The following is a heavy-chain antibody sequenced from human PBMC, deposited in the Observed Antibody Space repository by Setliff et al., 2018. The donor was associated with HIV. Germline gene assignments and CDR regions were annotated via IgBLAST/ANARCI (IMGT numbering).Heavy chain of an antibody. D-gene: IGHD6-13*01. J-gene: IGHJ6*02. CDR3: ATGGMAAAGPGGGHGLDV. Sequence: GGSLRLSCAASGFTFSNAWMSWVRQAPGKGLEWVGRIKSKTDGGTTDYAAPVKGRFTISRDDSKNTLYLQMSSLRAEDTALYYCATGGMAAAGPGGGHGLDVWGQGTTVTVSS. V-gene: IGHV3-15*01. CDR1: GFTFSNAW. CDR2: IKSKTDGGTT.